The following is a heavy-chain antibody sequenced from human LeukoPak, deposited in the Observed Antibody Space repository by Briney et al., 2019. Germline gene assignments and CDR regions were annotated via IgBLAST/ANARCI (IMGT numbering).Heavy chain of an antibody. J-gene: IGHJ5*02. Sequence: SETLSLTCAVYGGSFSGYYWSWIRQPPGKGLEWIGEINHSGSTNYNPSLKSRVTISVDTSKNQFSLKLSSVTAADRAVYYCARGEYGDLRWFDPWGQGTLVTVSS. V-gene: IGHV4-34*01. CDR2: INHSGST. CDR3: ARGEYGDLRWFDP. CDR1: GGSFSGYY. D-gene: IGHD4-17*01.